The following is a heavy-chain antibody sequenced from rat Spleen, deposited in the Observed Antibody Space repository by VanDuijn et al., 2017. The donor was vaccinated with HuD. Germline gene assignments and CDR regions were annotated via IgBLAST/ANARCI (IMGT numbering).Heavy chain of an antibody. CDR1: GFTFSDYN. V-gene: IGHV5S10*01. Sequence: EVQLVASGGGLVQPGRSLKLSCAASGFTFSDYNMAWVRQAPKKGLEWVATIIYDGSRTYYRDSVKGRFTISRDNAKSTLYLQMNSLRSEDTATYYCTRNYYSSYIFDYWGQGVMVTVSS. CDR2: IIYDGSRT. CDR3: TRNYYSSYIFDY. J-gene: IGHJ2*01. D-gene: IGHD1-2*01.